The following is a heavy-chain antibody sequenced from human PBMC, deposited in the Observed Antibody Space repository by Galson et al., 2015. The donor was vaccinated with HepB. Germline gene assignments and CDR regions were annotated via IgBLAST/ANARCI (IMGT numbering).Heavy chain of an antibody. Sequence: SLRLSCAVSGFTFNSYAMSWVRQAPGKGLEWVSAVSRSGGGAYYADSVRGRFTISRDTSKNTLYLQMNSLRDEDTAVYYCASYRQQLYPIDYWGQGTLVTVSS. J-gene: IGHJ4*02. CDR3: ASYRQQLYPIDY. CDR1: GFTFNSYA. V-gene: IGHV3-23*01. D-gene: IGHD6-13*01. CDR2: VSRSGGGA.